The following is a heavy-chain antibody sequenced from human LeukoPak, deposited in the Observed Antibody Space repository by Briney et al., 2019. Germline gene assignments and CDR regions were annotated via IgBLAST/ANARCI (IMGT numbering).Heavy chain of an antibody. CDR1: GFTFSSYS. CDR3: ARDGTYDSSFCEY. V-gene: IGHV3-48*01. J-gene: IGHJ4*02. D-gene: IGHD3-22*01. CDR2: ISSSSSTI. Sequence: GGSLRLSCAASGFTFSSYSMNWVRQAPGKGLEWVSYISSSSSTIYYADSVKGRFTISRDNAKNSLYLQMNSLRAEDTAVYYCARDGTYDSSFCEYWGRGTLVTVSS.